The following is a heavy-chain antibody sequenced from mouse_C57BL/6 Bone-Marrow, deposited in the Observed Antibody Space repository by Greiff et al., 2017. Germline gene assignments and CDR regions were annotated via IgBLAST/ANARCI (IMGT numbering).Heavy chain of an antibody. CDR2: INPSTGGT. CDR1: GYSFTGYY. D-gene: IGHD2-2*01. V-gene: IGHV1-42*01. Sequence: VQLQQPGPELVKPGASVQISCKASGYSFTGYYMHWVKQSPEQSLEWIGEINPSTGGTTYNQQFKAKATLTVDNSSSTAYMQLTSLTSEDSAVFYCARGFFYGYAWVAYGGQGTLVTVS. CDR3: ARGFFYGYAWVAY. J-gene: IGHJ3*01.